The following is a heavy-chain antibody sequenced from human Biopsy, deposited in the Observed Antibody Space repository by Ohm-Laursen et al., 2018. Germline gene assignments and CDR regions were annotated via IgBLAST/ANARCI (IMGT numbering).Heavy chain of an antibody. J-gene: IGHJ2*01. Sequence: SETLSLTCTVSGDSISSYYWSWIRQPPGKGLQWIGYVYYTGSTDYNPSLQSRITISVDTSKNHFSLRLRSVTAADTAIYLGARDRGYYSDRTLPGYFDPWGRGTLVTVSS. D-gene: IGHD3-22*01. V-gene: IGHV4-59*01. CDR3: ARDRGYYSDRTLPGYFDP. CDR2: VYYTGST. CDR1: GDSISSYY.